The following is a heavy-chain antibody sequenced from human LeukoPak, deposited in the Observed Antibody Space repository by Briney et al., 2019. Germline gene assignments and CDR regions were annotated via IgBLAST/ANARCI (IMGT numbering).Heavy chain of an antibody. V-gene: IGHV4-34*01. J-gene: IGHJ6*02. CDR3: VSRNGKYYYGMDV. CDR1: GGSFSGYY. Sequence: SETLSLTCAVYGGSFSGYYWSWIRQPPGKGLEWIGEINHSGSTNYNPSLKSRVTISVDTSKNQFSLKLSSVIAADTAVYYCVSRNGKYYYGMDVWGQGTTVTVSS. D-gene: IGHD1-1*01. CDR2: INHSGST.